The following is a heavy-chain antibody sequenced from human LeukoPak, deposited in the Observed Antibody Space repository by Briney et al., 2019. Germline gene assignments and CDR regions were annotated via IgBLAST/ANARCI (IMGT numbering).Heavy chain of an antibody. D-gene: IGHD3-10*01. CDR3: ASGGYYGSGSYRTSPYAFDI. CDR2: IIPIFGTA. Sequence: GSSVKVSCKACGGTFSSYALSWVRQAPGRALEWMGGIIPIFGTATYAQKFQGRVTITADKSTRTAYMEQSSLRPEDTDVYYCASGGYYGSGSYRTSPYAFDIWGQGTMVTVSS. V-gene: IGHV1-69*06. CDR1: GGTFSSYA. J-gene: IGHJ3*02.